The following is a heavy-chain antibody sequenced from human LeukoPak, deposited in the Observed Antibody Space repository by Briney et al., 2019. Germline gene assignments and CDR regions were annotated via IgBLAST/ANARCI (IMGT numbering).Heavy chain of an antibody. CDR3: ARDPGVASGAFDI. J-gene: IGHJ3*02. CDR2: IDHSGST. CDR1: GGSFSGYY. D-gene: IGHD2-15*01. V-gene: IGHV4-34*01. Sequence: PSETLSLTCAVYGGSFSGYYWSRIRQPPGKGLEWIGEIDHSGSTNYNPSLKSRVTISVDTSKNQFSLKLSSVTAADTAVYYCARDPGVASGAFDIWGQGTMVTVSS.